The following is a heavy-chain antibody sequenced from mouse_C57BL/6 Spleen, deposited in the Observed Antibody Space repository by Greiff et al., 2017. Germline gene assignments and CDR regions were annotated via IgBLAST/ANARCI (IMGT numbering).Heavy chain of an antibody. V-gene: IGHV5-6*01. J-gene: IGHJ1*03. Sequence: EVQRVESGGDLVKPGGSLKLSCAASGFTFSSYGMSWVRQTPDKRLEWVATISSGGSYTYYPDSVKGRFTISRDNAKNTLYLQMSSLKSEDTAMYYCARRGVIYYGSSDGYFDVWGTGTTVTVSS. CDR2: ISSGGSYT. CDR1: GFTFSSYG. CDR3: ARRGVIYYGSSDGYFDV. D-gene: IGHD1-1*01.